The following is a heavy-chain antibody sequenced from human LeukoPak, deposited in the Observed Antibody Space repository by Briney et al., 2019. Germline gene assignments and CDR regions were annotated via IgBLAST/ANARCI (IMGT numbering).Heavy chain of an antibody. D-gene: IGHD4-23*01. J-gene: IGHJ4*02. CDR2: IYYSGST. V-gene: IGHV4-39*01. Sequence: PSETLSLTCTVSGGSISSSSYYWGWIRQPPGTGLEWLGSIYYSGSTYYNPSLKSRVTISVDTSKNQFSLKLSSVTAADTAVYYCARGTTVVAYYFDYWGQGTLVTVSS. CDR3: ARGTTVVAYYFDY. CDR1: GGSISSSSYY.